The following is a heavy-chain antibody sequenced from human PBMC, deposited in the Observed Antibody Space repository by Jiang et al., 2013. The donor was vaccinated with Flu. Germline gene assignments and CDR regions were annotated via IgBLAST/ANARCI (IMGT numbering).Heavy chain of an antibody. CDR2: INVGNGNT. V-gene: IGHV1-3*01. CDR1: GYTFTTYA. J-gene: IGHJ4*02. D-gene: IGHD5-12*01. Sequence: AEVKKPGASLKVSCKASGYTFTTYAIHWVRQAPGQGLEWMGWINVGNGNTQYLQKFQGRITITRDTSASTAYMELSSLRSEDTAVYYCARGDMVGDYWGQGALVTVSS. CDR3: ARGDMVGDY.